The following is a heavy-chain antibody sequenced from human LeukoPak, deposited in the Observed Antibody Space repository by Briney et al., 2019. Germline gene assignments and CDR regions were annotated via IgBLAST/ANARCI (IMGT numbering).Heavy chain of an antibody. CDR1: GFTFSSYS. CDR2: ISSSSSTI. D-gene: IGHD3/OR15-3a*01. J-gene: IGHJ3*02. V-gene: IGHV3-48*01. Sequence: GGSLRLSCAASGFTFSSYSMNWVRQAPGKGLEWVSYISSSSSTIYYADSVKGRFTISRDNAKNSLYLQMNSLRAEDTAVYYCARAHDFWTGSPFDIWGQGTMVTVSS. CDR3: ARAHDFWTGSPFDI.